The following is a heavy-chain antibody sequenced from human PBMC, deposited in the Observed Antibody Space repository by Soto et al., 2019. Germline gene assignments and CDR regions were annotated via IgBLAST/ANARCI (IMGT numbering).Heavy chain of an antibody. CDR2: IWYDGSNK. D-gene: IGHD4-4*01. V-gene: IGHV3-33*06. J-gene: IGHJ5*02. CDR1: GFTFSSYG. Sequence: QVQLVESGGGVVQPGRSLRLSCAASGFTFSSYGMHWVRQAPGKGLEWVAVIWYDGSNKYYADSVKGRFTISRDNSKNTLYLQMNSLRAEDTAVYYCAKGATVTTRGWFDPWGQGTLVTVSS. CDR3: AKGATVTTRGWFDP.